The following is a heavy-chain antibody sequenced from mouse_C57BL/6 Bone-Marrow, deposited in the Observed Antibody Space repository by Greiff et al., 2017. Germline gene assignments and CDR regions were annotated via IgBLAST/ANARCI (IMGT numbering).Heavy chain of an antibody. D-gene: IGHD1-1*01. Sequence: EVQLQQPGTVLARPGASVKMSCKTSGYTFTSYWMHWVKQRPGQGLEWIGAIYPGNSDTSYHQKFKGKATLTAVTSASTAYMELSSLTNEDSAVYYCTRDRVYCCGTPFADWGQGTLVTVSA. CDR2: IYPGNSDT. CDR3: TRDRVYCCGTPFAD. J-gene: IGHJ3*01. V-gene: IGHV1-5*01. CDR1: GYTFTSYW.